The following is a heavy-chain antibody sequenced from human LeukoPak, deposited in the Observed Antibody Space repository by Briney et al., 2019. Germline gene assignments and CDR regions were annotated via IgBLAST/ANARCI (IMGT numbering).Heavy chain of an antibody. CDR3: ARGADGSSWYKDWFDP. CDR2: IGTAGDT. V-gene: IGHV3-13*01. J-gene: IGHJ5*02. CDR1: GFTFSSYD. D-gene: IGHD6-13*01. Sequence: PGGSLRLSCAASGFTFSSYDMHWVRQATGKGLEWVSAIGTAGDTYYPGSVKGRFTISRENAKNSLYLQMNSLRAGDTAVYYCARGADGSSWYKDWFDPWGQGTLVTVSS.